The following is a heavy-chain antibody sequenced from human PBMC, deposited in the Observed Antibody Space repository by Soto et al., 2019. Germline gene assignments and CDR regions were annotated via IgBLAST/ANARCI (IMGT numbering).Heavy chain of an antibody. CDR2: INQDGSEK. CDR3: ARQMDVVLAGASTPSYGMDV. J-gene: IGHJ6*01. D-gene: IGHD2-2*03. V-gene: IGHV3-7*01. CDR1: GFTFSNSW. Sequence: EVQLVESGGGLVQPGGSLRLSCVASGFTFSNSWMSWVRQAPGKGLEWVANINQDGSEKYYVDSMKGRFTISRDNAKNSLYLQMNSLSAEDTSVYYCARQMDVVLAGASTPSYGMDVGGQGTTVTVSS.